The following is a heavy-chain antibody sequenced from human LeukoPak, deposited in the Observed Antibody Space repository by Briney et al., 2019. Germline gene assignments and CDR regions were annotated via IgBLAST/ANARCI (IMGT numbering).Heavy chain of an antibody. CDR3: ARLQFGSGNYHEVDH. CDR2: IFYSGST. Sequence: PSETLSLTCSVSGGSINSYYWSWIRQPPGKGLEWIGYIFYSGSTNYNPSLESRVTISVDTSKNQFSLKLSSVTAADTAVYYCARLQFGSGNYHEVDHWGQGTLVTVSS. CDR1: GGSINSYY. D-gene: IGHD3-22*01. J-gene: IGHJ4*02. V-gene: IGHV4-59*08.